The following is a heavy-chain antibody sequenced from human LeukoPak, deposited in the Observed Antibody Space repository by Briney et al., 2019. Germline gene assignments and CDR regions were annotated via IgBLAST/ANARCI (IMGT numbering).Heavy chain of an antibody. CDR2: INPNSGGT. D-gene: IGHD6-13*01. CDR1: GYTFTGYY. J-gene: IGHJ5*02. V-gene: IGHV1-2*02. Sequence: ASVKVSCKTSGYTFTGYYMHWVRQAPGQGLEWMGWINPNSGGTNYAQKFQGRVTMTRDTSISTAYMELSRLRSDDTAVYYCARSASEAAAGEDWFDPWGQGTLVTVSS. CDR3: ARSASEAAAGEDWFDP.